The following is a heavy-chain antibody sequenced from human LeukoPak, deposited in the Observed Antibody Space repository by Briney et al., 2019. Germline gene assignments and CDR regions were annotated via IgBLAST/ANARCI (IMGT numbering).Heavy chain of an antibody. CDR1: GFTVSSSY. V-gene: IGHV3-53*01. D-gene: IGHD6-6*01. CDR2: IYSGGST. Sequence: PGGSLRLSCSASGFTVSSSYMSWVRQAPGKGLEWVSVIYSGGSTYYADSVKGRFTISRDNSKNTLYLQMNSLRIEDTAVYYCARVAFRSSSYICGIDYWGQGTLVTVSS. J-gene: IGHJ4*02. CDR3: ARVAFRSSSYICGIDY.